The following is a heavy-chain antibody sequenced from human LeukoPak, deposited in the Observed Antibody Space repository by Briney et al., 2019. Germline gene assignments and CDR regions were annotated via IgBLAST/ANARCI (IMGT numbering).Heavy chain of an antibody. V-gene: IGHV4-59*01. J-gene: IGHJ4*02. D-gene: IGHD2-15*01. CDR2: IYYSGST. Sequence: SETLSLTCTVSGGSISSYYWSWIRQPPGKGLEWIGYIYYSGSTNYNPSLKSRVTISVDTSKNQFSLKLSSVTAADTAVYYCARLSSGGIDYWGQGTLVTVSP. CDR1: GGSISSYY. CDR3: ARLSSGGIDY.